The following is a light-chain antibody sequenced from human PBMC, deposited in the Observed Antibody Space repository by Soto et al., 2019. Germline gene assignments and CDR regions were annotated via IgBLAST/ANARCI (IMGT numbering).Light chain of an antibody. J-gene: IGKJ3*01. CDR3: QTSDHLTL. Sequence: DIQMTPSPPSLSAAVGDRFPITCQASPDLGNSLNWFQHKPGKAPNLVIYDANNFEVGVPSRLSGSGSGTDFTFTTTSLRPDYIATDYCQTSDHLTLFGPGTKVESK. CDR1: PDLGNS. V-gene: IGKV1-33*01. CDR2: DAN.